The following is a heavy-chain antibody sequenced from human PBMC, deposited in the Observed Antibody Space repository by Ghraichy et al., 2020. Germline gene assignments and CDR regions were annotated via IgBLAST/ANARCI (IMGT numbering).Heavy chain of an antibody. Sequence: SGPTLVKPTQTLTLTCTFSGFSLSTSEVGVGWIRQPPGKALEWLALIYWNDDKRYSPSLKSRLTITKDTSKNQVVLTMTNMDPVDTATYYCAHSQITYYDILTGETAFEIWGQGTMVTVSS. CDR1: GFSLSTSEVG. J-gene: IGHJ3*02. CDR3: AHSQITYYDILTGETAFEI. D-gene: IGHD3-9*01. CDR2: IYWNDDK. V-gene: IGHV2-5*01.